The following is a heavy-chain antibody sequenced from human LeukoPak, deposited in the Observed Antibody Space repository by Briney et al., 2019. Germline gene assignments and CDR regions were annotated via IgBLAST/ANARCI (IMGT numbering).Heavy chain of an antibody. J-gene: IGHJ3*02. D-gene: IGHD5-18*01. CDR2: IIPIFGTA. CDR3: AREGYSYGYGAFDI. Sequence: ASVKVSCKASGGTFSSYAISRVRQAPGQGLEWMGGIIPIFGTANYAQKFQGRVTITADESTSTAYMELSSLRSEDTAVYYCAREGYSYGYGAFDIWGQGTMVTVSS. V-gene: IGHV1-69*13. CDR1: GGTFSSYA.